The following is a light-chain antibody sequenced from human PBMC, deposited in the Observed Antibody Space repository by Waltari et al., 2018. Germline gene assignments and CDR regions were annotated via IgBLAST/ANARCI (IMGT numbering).Light chain of an antibody. CDR2: WAS. CDR3: QQYYSFPLT. Sequence: DIVLTQSPDSLTVSLGERATLNRKSSQSVLYRSNNKNYLAWYQQKPGQPPKLLIYWASTRESGVPDRFSGGGSGTDFALTISSLQAEDVAVYYCQQYYSFPLTFGGGTKVEIK. V-gene: IGKV4-1*01. J-gene: IGKJ4*01. CDR1: QSVLYRSNNKNY.